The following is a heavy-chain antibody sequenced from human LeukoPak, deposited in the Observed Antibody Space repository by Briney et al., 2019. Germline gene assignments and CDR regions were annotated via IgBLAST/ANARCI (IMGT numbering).Heavy chain of an antibody. Sequence: GGSLRLSCAASGFTFSSYWMHWVRQAPGKGLVWVSRINSDGSSTSYADSVKGRFTISRDNAKKTLYLQMNSLRAEDTAVYYCARPAGKWYFDLWGRGTLVTVSS. CDR3: ARPAGKWYFDL. V-gene: IGHV3-74*01. J-gene: IGHJ2*01. CDR1: GFTFSSYW. CDR2: INSDGSST. D-gene: IGHD6-19*01.